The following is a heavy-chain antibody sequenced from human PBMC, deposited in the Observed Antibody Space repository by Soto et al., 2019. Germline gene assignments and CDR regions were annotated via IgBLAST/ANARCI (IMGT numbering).Heavy chain of an antibody. CDR3: ARDFGWDMVRGVIPVLDYYYGMDV. D-gene: IGHD3-10*01. CDR2: ISSSSSTI. V-gene: IGHV3-48*02. CDR1: GFTFSSYS. Sequence: GGSLRLSCAASGFTFSSYSMNWVRQAPGKGLEWVSYISSSSSTIYYADSVKGRFTISRDNAKNSLYLQMNSLRDEDTAVYYCARDFGWDMVRGVIPVLDYYYGMDVWGQGTTVTVSS. J-gene: IGHJ6*02.